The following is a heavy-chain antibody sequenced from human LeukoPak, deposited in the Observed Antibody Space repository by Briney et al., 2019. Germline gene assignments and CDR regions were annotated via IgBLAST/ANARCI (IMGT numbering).Heavy chain of an antibody. CDR1: GFSLSTSGVG. V-gene: IGHV2-5*02. Sequence: SGPTLVKPTQSLTLTCTFSGFSLSTSGVGVGWVRQPPGTALEWLALIYWDGDKRYSPSLKSRLTITKDTSKNQVVLTMTNMDPVDTATYFCAHLCSGGPYCSGWYEVDYWGQGTLVTVSS. CDR3: AHLCSGGPYCSGWYEVDY. D-gene: IGHD6-19*01. J-gene: IGHJ4*02. CDR2: IYWDGDK.